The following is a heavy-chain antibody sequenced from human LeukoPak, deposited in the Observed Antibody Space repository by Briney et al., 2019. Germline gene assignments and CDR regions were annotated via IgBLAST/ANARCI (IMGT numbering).Heavy chain of an antibody. J-gene: IGHJ5*02. CDR1: GGTFISYA. V-gene: IGHV1-69*13. CDR2: IIPIFGTA. D-gene: IGHD4-17*01. Sequence: GASVKVSCKASGGTFISYAISWVRQAPGQGLEWMGGIIPIFGTANYAQKFQGRVTITADESTSTAYMELSSLRSEDTAVYYCARYGDYESGWFDPWGQGTLVTVSS. CDR3: ARYGDYESGWFDP.